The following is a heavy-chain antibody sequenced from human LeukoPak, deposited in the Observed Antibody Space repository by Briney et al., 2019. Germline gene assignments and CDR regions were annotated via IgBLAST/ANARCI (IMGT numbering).Heavy chain of an antibody. J-gene: IGHJ4*02. D-gene: IGHD4-17*01. V-gene: IGHV3-48*03. CDR1: GFTFSSYE. CDR2: ISGSGST. CDR3: ARVDYGDYGFAY. Sequence: GGSLRLSCAASGFTFSSYEMNWVRQAPGKGLEWVSYISGSGSTNYADSVKGRFTISRDNAKNSLYLQMKSLRAEDTAVYYCARVDYGDYGFAYWGQGTLVTVSS.